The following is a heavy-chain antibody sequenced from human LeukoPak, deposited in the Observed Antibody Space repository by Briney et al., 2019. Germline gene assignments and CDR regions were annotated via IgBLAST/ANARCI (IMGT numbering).Heavy chain of an antibody. V-gene: IGHV4-59*08. CDR2: IYYSGST. Sequence: SETLSLTCTVSGGPISSYYWSWIRQPPGKGLEWIGYIYYSGSTNYNPSLKSRVTISVDTSKNQLSLKLSSVTAADTAVYYCARRCSSTSCSFDYWGQGTLVTVSS. D-gene: IGHD2-2*01. CDR3: ARRCSSTSCSFDY. J-gene: IGHJ4*02. CDR1: GGPISSYY.